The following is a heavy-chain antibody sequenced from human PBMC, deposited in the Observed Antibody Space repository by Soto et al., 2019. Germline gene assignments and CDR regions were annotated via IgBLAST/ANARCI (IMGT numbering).Heavy chain of an antibody. J-gene: IGHJ5*02. D-gene: IGHD6-13*01. CDR2: MKPNSGNT. Sequence: QVQLVQSGAEVKKPGASVKVSCKASGYTFTSYDINWVREVTGQGLEWMGWMKPNSGNTGYAQKFQGRVTMTRNTSISTAYMELSSLRSEDTAVYYCARKGGSRRANWFDPWGQGTLVTVSS. CDR3: ARKGGSRRANWFDP. CDR1: GYTFTSYD. V-gene: IGHV1-8*01.